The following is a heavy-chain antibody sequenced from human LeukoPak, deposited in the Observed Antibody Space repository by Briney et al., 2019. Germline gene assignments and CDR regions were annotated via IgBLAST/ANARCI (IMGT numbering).Heavy chain of an antibody. CDR3: ASLLGDNTIFDY. J-gene: IGHJ4*02. CDR1: GYTISGRK. CDR2: IMRDGSEE. V-gene: IGHV3-7*01. D-gene: IGHD1-26*01. Sequence: GGTLRLSCTVSGYTISGRKMSWGCHAPGKGVEWGANIMRDGSEEYYVDSVKGRFTISRDNAKNSLYLQMTSLRAEDTAVYYCASLLGDNTIFDYWGQGTLVTVSS.